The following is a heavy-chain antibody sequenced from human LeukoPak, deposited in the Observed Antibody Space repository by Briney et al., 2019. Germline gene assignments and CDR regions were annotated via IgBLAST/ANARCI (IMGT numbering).Heavy chain of an antibody. CDR1: GYTFTNFG. V-gene: IGHV1-18*01. CDR2: ISAYNGDT. D-gene: IGHD5-18*01. J-gene: IGHJ4*02. CDR3: ARDLQQSFDY. Sequence: ASVKVSCKASGYTFTNFGIHWVRQAPGQGLEWMGWISAYNGDTNYAPKLQGRATLTTDTSTNTAYMELRSLRSDDTAVYYCARDLQQSFDYWGQGTLVTVSS.